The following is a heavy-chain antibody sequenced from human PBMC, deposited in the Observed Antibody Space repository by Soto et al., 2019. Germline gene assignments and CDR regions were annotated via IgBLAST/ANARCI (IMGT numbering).Heavy chain of an antibody. D-gene: IGHD3-22*01. CDR1: GYTFTSYG. CDR3: ARDTGYYDSSGYLFDY. V-gene: IGHV1-18*01. Sequence: QVQLVQSGAEVKKPGASVKVSCKASGYTFTSYGISWVRQAPGQGLEWMGWISAYNGNTNYAQKLQGRVTMTTDTATSTAYMELRSRRSDDTAVYYCARDTGYYDSSGYLFDYWGQGTLVTVSS. J-gene: IGHJ4*02. CDR2: ISAYNGNT.